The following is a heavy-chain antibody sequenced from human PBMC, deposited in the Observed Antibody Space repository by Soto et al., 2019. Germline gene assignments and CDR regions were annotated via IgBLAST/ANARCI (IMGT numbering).Heavy chain of an antibody. V-gene: IGHV1-18*01. CDR1: GYTFTSYG. CDR3: ARDHYSGSYLPYDAFDI. J-gene: IGHJ3*02. Sequence: QVQLVRSGAEVKKPGASVKVSCKASGYTFTSYGISWVRQAPGQGLEWMGWISAYNGNTNYAQKLQGRVTMTTDTSTSTAYMELRSLRSDDTAVYYCARDHYSGSYLPYDAFDIWGQGTMVTVSS. D-gene: IGHD1-26*01. CDR2: ISAYNGNT.